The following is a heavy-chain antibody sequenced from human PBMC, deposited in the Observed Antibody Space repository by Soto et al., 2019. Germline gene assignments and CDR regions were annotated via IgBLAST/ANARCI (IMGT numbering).Heavy chain of an antibody. V-gene: IGHV1-2*04. CDR2: INPNSGVT. CDR1: GDRFTDYY. Sequence: SGAEVKEPRASVTVSCRASGDRFTDYYMHWVRQAPGQGLEWMGWINPNSGVTKYAQKFQGWVTMTRDTSIRTVYMQLSRLRFDDTAIYYCARESGGATATLDYYYFYMDVWGTGTTVTVSS. D-gene: IGHD5-12*01. CDR3: ARESGGATATLDYYYFYMDV. J-gene: IGHJ6*03.